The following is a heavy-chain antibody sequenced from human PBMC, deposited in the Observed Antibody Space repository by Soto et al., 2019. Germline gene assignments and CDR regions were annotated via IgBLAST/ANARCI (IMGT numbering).Heavy chain of an antibody. D-gene: IGHD3-10*01. V-gene: IGHV4-34*01. CDR1: GGSFSDYY. J-gene: IGHJ4*02. CDR2: VNHSGST. CDR3: ARGVVRRVIIQYTSFFDY. Sequence: PSETLSLTCAVYGGSFSDYYWSWIRQAPGRGLEWIGEVNHSGSTYYNPSLKSRVTISVGTSKNQFSLKLSSVTAADTAVYYCARGVVRRVIIQYTSFFDYWGQGTLVTVSS.